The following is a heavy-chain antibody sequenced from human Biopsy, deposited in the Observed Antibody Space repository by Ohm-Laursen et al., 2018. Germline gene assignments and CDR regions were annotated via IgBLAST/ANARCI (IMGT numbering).Heavy chain of an antibody. J-gene: IGHJ4*02. CDR3: AADINVWNVNY. D-gene: IGHD1-1*01. CDR1: GYSLTELS. V-gene: IGHV1-24*01. Sequence: ASVKVSCKVSGYSLTELSMHWVRQAPGQGLEWMGGFAPENGRIVYSQKFQGRVTMTEDTSTSTAYMEVWRLRSDDSAVYYCAADINVWNVNYWGQGTQVIVSS. CDR2: FAPENGRI.